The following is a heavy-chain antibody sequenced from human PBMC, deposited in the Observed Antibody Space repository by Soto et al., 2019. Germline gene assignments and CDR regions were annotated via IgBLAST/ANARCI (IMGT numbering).Heavy chain of an antibody. J-gene: IGHJ4*02. Sequence: SETLSLTCTVSGGSINSGGYYWSWIRQHPGKGLEWIGTTYYNGTTYYNPSLKSRVTMSVDTSKNQFSLKLISVTAADTAVYYCARHFVAVVIKGWGYWGQGTLVTVSS. CDR2: TYYNGTT. CDR3: ARHFVAVVIKGWGY. D-gene: IGHD3-22*01. V-gene: IGHV4-39*01. CDR1: GGSINSGGYY.